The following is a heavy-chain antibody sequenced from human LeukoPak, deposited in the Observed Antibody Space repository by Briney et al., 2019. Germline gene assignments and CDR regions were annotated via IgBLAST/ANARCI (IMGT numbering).Heavy chain of an antibody. CDR2: MNPNSGNT. CDR3: ARGRATTVTTPYYFDY. J-gene: IGHJ4*02. Sequence: ASVKVSCKASGYTFTSYDINWVRQATGQGLEWMGWMNPNSGNTGYAQKFQGRVTMTTDTSTSTAYMELRSLRSDDTAVYYCARGRATTVTTPYYFDYWGQGTLVTVSS. CDR1: GYTFTSYD. D-gene: IGHD4-17*01. V-gene: IGHV1-8*01.